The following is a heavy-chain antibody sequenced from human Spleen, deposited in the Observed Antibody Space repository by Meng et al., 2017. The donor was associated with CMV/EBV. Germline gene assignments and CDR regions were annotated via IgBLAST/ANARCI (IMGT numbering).Heavy chain of an antibody. CDR1: GFTFSRYA. Sequence: GESLKISCTASGFTFSRYAMYWVRQAPGKGLEWVAVISYDGSNKYYADSVKGRFTISRDNSKNTLYLQMNSLRAEDTAVYYCARDVSQQLVDYWGQGTLVTVSS. CDR2: ISYDGSNK. V-gene: IGHV3-30-3*01. D-gene: IGHD6-13*01. J-gene: IGHJ4*02. CDR3: ARDVSQQLVDY.